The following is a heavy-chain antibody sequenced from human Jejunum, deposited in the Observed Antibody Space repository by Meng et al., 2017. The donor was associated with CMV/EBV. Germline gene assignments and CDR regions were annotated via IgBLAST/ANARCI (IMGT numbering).Heavy chain of an antibody. D-gene: IGHD3-3*01. CDR3: ARETPIFGVVISEDYYSLDV. CDR2: ISSSSSHI. Sequence: SFNMNGVRQAPGKGLEWVSSISSSSSHIYYADSVKGRFTISRDNAKNSLYLHMNSLRAEDTAVYYCARETPIFGVVISEDYYSLDVWGQGTTVTVSS. J-gene: IGHJ6*02. CDR1: SFN. V-gene: IGHV3-21*01.